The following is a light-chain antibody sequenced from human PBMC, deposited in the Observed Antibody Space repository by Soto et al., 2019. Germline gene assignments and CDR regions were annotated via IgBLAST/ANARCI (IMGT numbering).Light chain of an antibody. V-gene: IGKV3D-11*01. CDR1: QDINTY. CDR3: QKRSNWPIT. CDR2: DAS. Sequence: EIVLTQSPATLSLSPGERATLSLRASQDINTYLAWYQQKPGQAPRLLIYDASNRAKGIPARFSGSGPGTDFTLTISSLEPEDFAVYYCQKRSNWPITFGQGTQLEIK. J-gene: IGKJ5*01.